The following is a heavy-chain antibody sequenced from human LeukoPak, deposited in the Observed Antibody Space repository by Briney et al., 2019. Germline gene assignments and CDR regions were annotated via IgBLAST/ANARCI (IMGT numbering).Heavy chain of an antibody. CDR2: IDPSDSET. D-gene: IGHD5-18*01. V-gene: IGHV5-51*01. CDR3: ARQTAMGRSGDY. J-gene: IGHJ4*02. Sequence: GESLKISCKASGYSFTSYWIGWVRQVPGKGLEWMGIIDPSDSETRYTPSFQGQVTISVDKSLTTAYLQWNSLKASETAMYYCARQTAMGRSGDYWGQGTLVTVSS. CDR1: GYSFTSYW.